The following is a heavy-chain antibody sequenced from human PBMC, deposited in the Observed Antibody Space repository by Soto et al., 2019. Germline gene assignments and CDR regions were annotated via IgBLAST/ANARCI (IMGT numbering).Heavy chain of an antibody. CDR1: GFTFDDYA. Sequence: EVPLVESGGGLVQPGRSLRLSCAASGFTFDDYAMHWVRQVPGKGLEWVSGISWNSGSIGYADSVKGRFTISRDNAKNSLYLQMNSLRAEDTALYYCAKDRDSSGWSDFQHWGQGTLVTVSS. D-gene: IGHD6-19*01. J-gene: IGHJ1*01. CDR2: ISWNSGSI. CDR3: AKDRDSSGWSDFQH. V-gene: IGHV3-9*01.